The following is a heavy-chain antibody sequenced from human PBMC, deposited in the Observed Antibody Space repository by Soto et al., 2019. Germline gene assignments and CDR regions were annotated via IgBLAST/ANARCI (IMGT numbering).Heavy chain of an antibody. D-gene: IGHD3-22*01. V-gene: IGHV3-30-3*01. CDR1: GFTFSSYA. J-gene: IGHJ2*01. CDR2: ISYDGSNK. Sequence: QVQLVESGGGVVQPGRSLRLSCAASGFTFSSYAMHWVRQAPGKGLEWVAVISYDGSNKYYADSVKGRFTISRDNSKNTLYLQMNSLRAEDTAVYYCARAYYYDSSGYHWYFDLWGRGTLVTVSS. CDR3: ARAYYYDSSGYHWYFDL.